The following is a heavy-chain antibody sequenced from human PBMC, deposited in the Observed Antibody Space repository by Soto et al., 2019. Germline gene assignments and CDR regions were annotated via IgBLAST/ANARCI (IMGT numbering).Heavy chain of an antibody. CDR2: IYWDDDK. V-gene: IGHV2-5*02. Sequence: QITVKESGLTLVKPTETLTLTCTFSGFSLSTNGMGVGWIRQPPGKALEWLALIYWDDDKRYSPSLRSRLTITKDTSKNQVDLTMTNMDPVYTATYYCARLTRGVYDLDRLWEKFDYWGQGTLVTVSS. J-gene: IGHJ4*02. CDR1: GFSLSTNGMG. D-gene: IGHD5-12*01. CDR3: ARLTRGVYDLDRLWEKFDY.